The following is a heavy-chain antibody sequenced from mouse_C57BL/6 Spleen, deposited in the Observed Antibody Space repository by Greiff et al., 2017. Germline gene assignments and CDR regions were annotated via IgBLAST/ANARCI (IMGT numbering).Heavy chain of an antibody. J-gene: IGHJ2*01. Sequence: VHLVESGAELARPGASVKLSCKASGYTFTSYGISWVKQRTGQGLEWIGEIYPRSGNTYYNEKFKGKATLTADKSSSTAYMELRSLTSEDSAVYFCARWGGNREDYWGQGTTLTVSS. V-gene: IGHV1-81*01. CDR3: ARWGGNREDY. CDR2: IYPRSGNT. D-gene: IGHD2-1*01. CDR1: GYTFTSYG.